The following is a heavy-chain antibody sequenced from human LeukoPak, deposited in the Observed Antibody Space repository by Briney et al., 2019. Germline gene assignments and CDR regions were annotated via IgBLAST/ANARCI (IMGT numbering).Heavy chain of an antibody. CDR2: IRYDGSNK. D-gene: IGHD3-22*01. V-gene: IGHV3-30*02. Sequence: GGSLRLSCAASGFTFSSYGMHWVRQAPGKGLEWVAFIRYDGSNKYYADSVKGRFASSRDNSKNTLFLQMNSLRSEDTAVYYCARDPYYYDSSGYYLPLWYFDLWGRGTLVTVSS. CDR3: ARDPYYYDSSGYYLPLWYFDL. CDR1: GFTFSSYG. J-gene: IGHJ2*01.